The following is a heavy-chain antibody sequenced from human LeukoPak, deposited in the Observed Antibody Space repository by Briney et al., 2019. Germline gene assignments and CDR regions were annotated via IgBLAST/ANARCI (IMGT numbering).Heavy chain of an antibody. CDR3: ARGPPAKPGTGYYYGMDV. CDR2: INHSGSI. CDR1: GGSFSGYY. D-gene: IGHD2-2*01. V-gene: IGHV4-34*01. Sequence: SETLSLTCAVYGGSFSGYYWSWIRQPPGKGLEWIGEINHSGSINYNPSLKSRVTISVDMSKNQFSLKLSSVTAADTAVYYCARGPPAKPGTGYYYGMDVWGQGTTVTVS. J-gene: IGHJ6*02.